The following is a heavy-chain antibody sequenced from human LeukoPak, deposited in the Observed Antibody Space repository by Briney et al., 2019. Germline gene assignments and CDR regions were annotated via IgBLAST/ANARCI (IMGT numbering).Heavy chain of an antibody. J-gene: IGHJ4*02. V-gene: IGHV1-18*01. CDR3: ARDPNAMVTSLFDY. Sequence: ASVEVSCKASGYTFTNYGISWVRQAPGQGLEWMGWISAYNGNTKYAQKFQGRVTMTTDTSTSTAYMELRSLRSDDTAVYYCARDPNAMVTSLFDYWGQGTLVTVSS. CDR2: ISAYNGNT. D-gene: IGHD5-18*01. CDR1: GYTFTNYG.